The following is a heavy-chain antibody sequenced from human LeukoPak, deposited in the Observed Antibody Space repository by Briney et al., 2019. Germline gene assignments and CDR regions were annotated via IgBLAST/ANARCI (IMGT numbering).Heavy chain of an antibody. CDR1: GFTFSSYA. V-gene: IGHV3-23*01. J-gene: IGHJ4*02. Sequence: PGGSLRLSCAASGFTFSSYAMSWVRQAPGKGLEWVTAISGSGGSRYYADSVRGRFTISRDNSKNTLYLQMNSLRAEDTAVYYCAKEGGDYGDSESYYWGQGTLVTVSS. D-gene: IGHD4-17*01. CDR3: AKEGGDYGDSESYY. CDR2: ISGSGGSR.